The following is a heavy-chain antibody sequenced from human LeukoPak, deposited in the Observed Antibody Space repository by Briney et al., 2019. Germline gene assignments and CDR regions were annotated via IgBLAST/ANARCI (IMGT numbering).Heavy chain of an antibody. J-gene: IGHJ4*02. CDR1: GYTFINYG. CDR3: ARDDLNYFDY. V-gene: IGHV1-18*01. Sequence: ASVKVSCKASGYTFINYGISWVRQAPGQGLEWMAWISPYNRNTYYAQNLQDRVTLTTDTSTNTAYKELRSLRSDDTAVHYCARDDLNYFDYWGQGTLVTVSS. CDR2: ISPYNRNT.